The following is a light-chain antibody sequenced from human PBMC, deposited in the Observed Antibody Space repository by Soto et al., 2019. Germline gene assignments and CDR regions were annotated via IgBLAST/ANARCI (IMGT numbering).Light chain of an antibody. CDR2: DVS. CDR1: SADIGAFNY. CDR3: SSYSTTSALV. Sequence: QSALTQPASVSGSPGRSITISCAGTSADIGAFNYVSWYQHHPDKAPKLLIYDVSNRPSGISTRFSASKSANTASLTISGLQADDEADYYCSSYSTTSALVFGGGTQLTVL. V-gene: IGLV2-14*03. J-gene: IGLJ7*01.